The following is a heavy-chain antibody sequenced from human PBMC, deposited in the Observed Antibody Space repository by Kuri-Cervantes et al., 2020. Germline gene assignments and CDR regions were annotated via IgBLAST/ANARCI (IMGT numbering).Heavy chain of an antibody. D-gene: IGHD2/OR15-2a*01. CDR2: IYYSGST. J-gene: IGHJ4*02. Sequence: SETLSLTCTVSGGSITTRTYYWGWIRQSPGKGLEWIGNIYYSGSTYYNPSLKSRVTISVDTSKNQFSLKLSSVTAADTAVYYCARDLGLLGYWGQGTLVTVSS. CDR1: GGSITTRTYY. V-gene: IGHV4-39*02. CDR3: ARDLGLLGY.